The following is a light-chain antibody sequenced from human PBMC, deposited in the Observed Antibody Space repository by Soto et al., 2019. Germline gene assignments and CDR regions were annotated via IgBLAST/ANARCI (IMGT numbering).Light chain of an antibody. J-gene: IGKJ2*01. Sequence: EIVMTQSPATLSVSPGERATLSCRASQSVTSNLAWYQQKPGQAPRLLIYGASTRATAFPARFSGSGSGTEFTLTISSLQSEDFAVYYCQQYNIWPYTFGQGTKLEIK. CDR1: QSVTSN. V-gene: IGKV3-15*01. CDR3: QQYNIWPYT. CDR2: GAS.